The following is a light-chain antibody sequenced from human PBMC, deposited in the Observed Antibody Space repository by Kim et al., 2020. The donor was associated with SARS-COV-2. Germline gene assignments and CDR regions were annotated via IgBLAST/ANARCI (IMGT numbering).Light chain of an antibody. J-gene: IGLJ1*01. V-gene: IGLV10-54*02. CDR1: SNIVGNQG. CDR3: SALDSSLSARV. Sequence: LTQPPSVSKGLRQTATLTCTGNSNIVGNQGAAWLQQHQGHPPKLLSYRNNNRPSGISERFSASRSGNTASLTITGLQPEDEADYYCSALDSSLSARVFGTGTKVTVL. CDR2: RNN.